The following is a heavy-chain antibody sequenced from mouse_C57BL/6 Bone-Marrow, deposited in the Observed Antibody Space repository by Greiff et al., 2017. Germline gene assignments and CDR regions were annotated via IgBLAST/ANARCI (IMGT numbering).Heavy chain of an antibody. J-gene: IGHJ3*01. Sequence: VQLQQSGPELVKPGASVKMSCKASGYTFTDYNMHWVKQSHGKSLEWIGYINPNNGGTSYNPKFQGKATLTVNKSSSTAYMELRSLTSEDSAVYYCARKANYDGAWFAYWGQGTLVTVSA. CDR1: GYTFTDYN. CDR3: ARKANYDGAWFAY. CDR2: INPNNGGT. D-gene: IGHD1-1*01. V-gene: IGHV1-22*01.